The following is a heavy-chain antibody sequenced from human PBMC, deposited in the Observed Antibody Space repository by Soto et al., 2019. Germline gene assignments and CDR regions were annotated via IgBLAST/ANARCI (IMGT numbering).Heavy chain of an antibody. J-gene: IGHJ4*02. V-gene: IGHV4-30-2*01. CDR2: IYHSGST. CDR3: ARGQVVAAQH. CDR1: GDSISSGGYS. D-gene: IGHD2-15*01. Sequence: QLQLEESGSGLVRPSQTMSLTCAVSGDSISSGGYSWSWIRQPPGKGLEWIGYIYHSGSTYYNPSLKSRVTISVDRSTNQFSLKLSSVTAADTAVYYCARGQVVAAQHWGQGTLVTVSS.